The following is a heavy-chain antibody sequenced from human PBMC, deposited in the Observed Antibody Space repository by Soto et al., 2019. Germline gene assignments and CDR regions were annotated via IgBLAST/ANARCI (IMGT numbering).Heavy chain of an antibody. D-gene: IGHD3-22*01. Sequence: GSLRLSCAASGFTFSSYAMSWVRQAPGKGLEWVSAISGSGGSTYYADSVKGRFTISRDNSKNTLYLQMNSLRAEDTAVYYCAKRRYYYDSSGQGMFDPWGQGTLVTVSS. CDR2: ISGSGGST. V-gene: IGHV3-23*01. J-gene: IGHJ5*02. CDR3: AKRRYYYDSSGQGMFDP. CDR1: GFTFSSYA.